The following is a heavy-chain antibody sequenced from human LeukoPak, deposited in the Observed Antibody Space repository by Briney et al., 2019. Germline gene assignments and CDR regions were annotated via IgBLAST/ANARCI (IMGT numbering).Heavy chain of an antibody. CDR2: ISSSGSTI. J-gene: IGHJ4*02. D-gene: IGHD2-2*02. V-gene: IGHV3-11*01. Sequence: GGSLRLSCAASGFTFSSAWMSWVRQAPGKGLEWVSYISSSGSTIYYADSVKGRFTISRDNAKNSLYLQMNSLRAEDTAVYYCARVRGYYCSSTSCYTTMRYGYFDYWGQGTLVTVSS. CDR3: ARVRGYYCSSTSCYTTMRYGYFDY. CDR1: GFTFSSAW.